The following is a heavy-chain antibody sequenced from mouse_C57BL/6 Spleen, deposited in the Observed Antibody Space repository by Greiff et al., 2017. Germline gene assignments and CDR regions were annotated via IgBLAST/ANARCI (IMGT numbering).Heavy chain of an antibody. J-gene: IGHJ2*01. D-gene: IGHD1-1*01. CDR3: ARADGSFYFDY. CDR1: GYAFSSYW. Sequence: QVQLQQSGAELVKPGASVKISCKASGYAFSSYWMNWVKQRPGKGLDWIGQIYPGDGDTKYKGNFKGKATLTSDKASSTAYMQLNSLTSEAAAVYVCARADGSFYFDYWGQGTTLTVSS. CDR2: IYPGDGDT. V-gene: IGHV1-80*01.